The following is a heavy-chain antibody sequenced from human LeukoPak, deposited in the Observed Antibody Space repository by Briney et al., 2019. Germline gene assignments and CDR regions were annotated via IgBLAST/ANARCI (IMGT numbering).Heavy chain of an antibody. CDR3: ARDNIAVAGSLDY. CDR2: IKQDGSEK. D-gene: IGHD6-19*01. CDR1: GFTFSSYW. Sequence: TGGSLRLSCAASGFTFSSYWMSWVRQAPGKGLEWVANIKQDGSEKYYVDSVKGRFTISRDNAKNSLYLQMNSLRAEDTAVYYCARDNIAVAGSLDYWGQGTLVTVSS. V-gene: IGHV3-7*01. J-gene: IGHJ4*02.